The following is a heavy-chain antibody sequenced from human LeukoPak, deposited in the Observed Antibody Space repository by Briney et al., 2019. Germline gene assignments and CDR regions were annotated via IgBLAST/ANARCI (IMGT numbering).Heavy chain of an antibody. CDR2: VYYSGST. V-gene: IGHV4-59*02. CDR3: ARIHRYCSGGACYVLDN. Sequence: IPSETLSLTCVVSGGSVSGYYWGWIRQPPGRGLEWLGYVYYSGSTNYNPSFKSRITISVDTSRNQFSLQLSSVTAADTAVYYCARIHRYCSGGACYVLDNWGQGTLVAVSS. CDR1: GGSVSGYY. J-gene: IGHJ4*02. D-gene: IGHD2-15*01.